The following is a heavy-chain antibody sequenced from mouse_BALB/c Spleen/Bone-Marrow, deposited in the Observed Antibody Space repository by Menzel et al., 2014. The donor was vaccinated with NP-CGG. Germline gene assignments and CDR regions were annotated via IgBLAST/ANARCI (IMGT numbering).Heavy chain of an antibody. CDR3: AGAKRYGEIDY. V-gene: IGHV1-87*01. Sequence: QVHVKQSGAELARPGASVKLSCKASGYTFTSYWMQWVKQRPGQGLEWIGAIYPGDGDTRFTQKFKGKATLTADKSSSTAYMQLSSLASEDPAVYYCAGAKRYGEIDYWGQGTPVTVSS. CDR2: IYPGDGDT. J-gene: IGHJ4*01. D-gene: IGHD2-14*01. CDR1: GYTFTSYW.